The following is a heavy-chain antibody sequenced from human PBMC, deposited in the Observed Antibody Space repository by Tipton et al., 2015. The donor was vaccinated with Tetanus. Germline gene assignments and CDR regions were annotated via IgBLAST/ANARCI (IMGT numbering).Heavy chain of an antibody. CDR1: GYTFTSYD. CDR3: ARRVYDSEETRIDY. V-gene: IGHV1-8*01. D-gene: IGHD3-22*01. CDR2: MNPNSGNT. Sequence: QLVQSGAEVKKPGASVKVSCKASGYTFTSYDINWVRQATGQGLEWMGWMNPNSGNTGYAQKFQGRVTMTRNTSISTAYMELSSLRSEDTAVYYCARRVYDSEETRIDYWGQGPLVTVSS. J-gene: IGHJ4*02.